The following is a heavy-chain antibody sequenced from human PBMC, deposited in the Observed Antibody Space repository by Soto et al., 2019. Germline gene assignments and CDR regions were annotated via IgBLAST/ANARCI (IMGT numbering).Heavy chain of an antibody. CDR3: ARSIGSGGVIGGFDY. V-gene: IGHV1-2*02. J-gene: IGHJ4*02. D-gene: IGHD3-16*02. Sequence: QVQLVQSGAEVKKSGASVKVSCKASGRTFTAHFMHWLRQTPGHGPEWMGWINPNSGGTNYAPKFQGRVTMTRDTSITTVYMELSRLTSDDTAVYYCARSIGSGGVIGGFDYWGQGTLVTVSS. CDR2: INPNSGGT. CDR1: GRTFTAHF.